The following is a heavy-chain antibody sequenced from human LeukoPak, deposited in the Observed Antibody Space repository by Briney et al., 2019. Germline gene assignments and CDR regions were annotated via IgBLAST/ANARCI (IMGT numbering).Heavy chain of an antibody. CDR3: ARLHTYYDFWSGYSVDY. CDR1: GGSISSGDYY. Sequence: SQTLSLTCTVSGGSISSGDYYWSWIRQPPGKGLEWIGYIYYSGSNYYNPSLKSRFTISVDTSKNQFSLKLSSVTAADTAVYYCARLHTYYDFWSGYSVDYWGQGTLVTVSS. J-gene: IGHJ4*02. CDR2: IYYSGSN. V-gene: IGHV4-30-4*08. D-gene: IGHD3-3*01.